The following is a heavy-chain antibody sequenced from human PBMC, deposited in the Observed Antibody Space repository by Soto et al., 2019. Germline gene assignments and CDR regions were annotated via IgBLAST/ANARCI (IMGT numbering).Heavy chain of an antibody. V-gene: IGHV4-30-4*01. Sequence: QVQLQESGPGLVKPSQTLSLTCTVSGGSISSGDYYWSWIRQPPGKGLEWIGYIYYSGSTYYNTSLKSRVNIKVDKSKNQFSLKLSSVTAADTAVYYCARGEDDSSGFDAFDIWGQGTMVTVSS. D-gene: IGHD3-22*01. CDR2: IYYSGST. CDR3: ARGEDDSSGFDAFDI. CDR1: GGSISSGDYY. J-gene: IGHJ3*02.